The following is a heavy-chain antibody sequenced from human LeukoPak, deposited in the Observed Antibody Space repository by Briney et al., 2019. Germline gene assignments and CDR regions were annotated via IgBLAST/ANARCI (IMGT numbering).Heavy chain of an antibody. J-gene: IGHJ4*01. V-gene: IGHV5-51*01. CDR2: IYPIDSDT. CDR3: AKLRWPKGDRSSFDF. Sequence: GESLKIPCQTSGYPFTTYWIGGVRQIPGKGLEWMGIIYPIDSDTKYSPSFQGQVTISADKSISNAYLPWTSLTASDTAVYYCAKLRWPKGDRSSFDFWGQGTLVTVSS. D-gene: IGHD4-23*01. CDR1: GYPFTTYW.